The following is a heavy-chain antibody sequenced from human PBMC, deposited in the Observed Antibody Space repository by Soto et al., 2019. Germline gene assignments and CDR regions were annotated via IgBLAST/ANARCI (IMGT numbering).Heavy chain of an antibody. CDR2: IRAYNGDT. Sequence: QMMQSGAEVKKPGASVKVSCKTSGYTFTAYDIYWVRQAPGQGLEWMGWIRAYNGDTNYAQKFQTRVTMTTDKSTDTAYMDLRSLTSDDTAIYYCARAGAAPYYYYGLDVW. CDR1: GYTFTAYD. V-gene: IGHV1-18*01. J-gene: IGHJ6*01. CDR3: ARAGAAPYYYYGLDV. D-gene: IGHD3-10*01.